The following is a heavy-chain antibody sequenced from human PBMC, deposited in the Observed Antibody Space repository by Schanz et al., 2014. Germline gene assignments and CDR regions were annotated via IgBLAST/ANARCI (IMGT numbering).Heavy chain of an antibody. CDR1: GGSISNSSYY. Sequence: QLQLQESGPGLVKPSETLSLTCTVSGGSISNSSYYWGWIRQPPGKGLEWIGSIYYSGSTYYNPSLKGGVTISVEPPKNHFPLKLSSVTAADTAVYYCARHSGYYYYYGMDVWGQGTTVTVSS. J-gene: IGHJ6*02. V-gene: IGHV4-39*01. CDR3: ARHSGYYYYYGMDV. CDR2: IYYSGST.